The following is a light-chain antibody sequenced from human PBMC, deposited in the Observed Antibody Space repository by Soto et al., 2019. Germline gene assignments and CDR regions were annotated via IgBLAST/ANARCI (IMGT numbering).Light chain of an antibody. V-gene: IGKV3-11*01. CDR2: DAS. J-gene: IGKJ5*01. CDR3: QQGGNWPLT. CDR1: QSVSSH. Sequence: DIVLTQSPATLSLSPGEGATVSCRASQSVSSHLAWYQQKRGQAPRLLIYDASSRASGIPARFSGRGSGTDFTLTISYLEPEDFAIYYCQQGGNWPLTFGQGTRLEIK.